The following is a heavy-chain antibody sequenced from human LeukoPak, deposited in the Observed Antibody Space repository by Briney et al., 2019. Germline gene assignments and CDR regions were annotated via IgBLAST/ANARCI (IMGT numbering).Heavy chain of an antibody. D-gene: IGHD5-12*01. J-gene: IGHJ4*02. CDR1: AGSISSGDYY. V-gene: IGHV4-39*01. Sequence: SETLSLTCTVSAGSISSGDYYWGWIRQPPGKGLEWIGNIYYSGSTFYNPSLKSRVTISVDTSKNQFSLKLNSVSVADTAVYYCARWVATPRGYFYYWVQGALVTVSS. CDR2: IYYSGST. CDR3: ARWVATPRGYFYY.